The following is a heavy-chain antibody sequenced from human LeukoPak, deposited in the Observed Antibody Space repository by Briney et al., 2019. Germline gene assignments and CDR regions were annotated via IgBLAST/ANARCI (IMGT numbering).Heavy chain of an antibody. J-gene: IGHJ4*02. CDR2: IYPGDSDT. CDR3: ARAYDSSGYTFDY. Sequence: GESLKISCKGSGYRFTTYWIGWVRQMPGKGLEWMGIIYPGDSDTRYSPSFQGQVTISADKSISTAYLQWSSLKASDTAMYYCARAYDSSGYTFDYWGQGTLVTVSS. D-gene: IGHD3-22*01. V-gene: IGHV5-51*01. CDR1: GYRFTTYW.